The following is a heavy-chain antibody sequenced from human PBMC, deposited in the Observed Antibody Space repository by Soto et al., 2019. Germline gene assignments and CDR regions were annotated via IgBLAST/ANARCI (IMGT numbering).Heavy chain of an antibody. D-gene: IGHD1-26*01. Sequence: EVQLVESGGGLVQPGGSLRLSCAASGFTFTSYSMNWVRQAPGKGLEWVSYISSSSSTIYYADSMKGRFTISRDHAKNSLYLQVNSLRDEDTAVYYCVRGGATIFDYWGRGTLVTASS. V-gene: IGHV3-48*02. CDR3: VRGGATIFDY. CDR2: ISSSSSTI. J-gene: IGHJ4*02. CDR1: GFTFTSYS.